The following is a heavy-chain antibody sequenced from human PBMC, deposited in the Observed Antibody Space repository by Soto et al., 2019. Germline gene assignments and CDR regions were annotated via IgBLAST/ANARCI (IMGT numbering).Heavy chain of an antibody. CDR3: VRDFPYYYDSSGPGGFDY. CDR1: GFTFSSYS. CDR2: VSSSSSTI. V-gene: IGHV3-48*01. J-gene: IGHJ4*02. D-gene: IGHD3-22*01. Sequence: GGSLRLSCAASGFTFSSYSMNWVRQAPGKGLEWVSYVSSSSSTIYYADSVKGRFTISRDNAKNSLYLQMNSLRAEDTAVYYCVRDFPYYYDSSGPGGFDYWGQGTLVTVSS.